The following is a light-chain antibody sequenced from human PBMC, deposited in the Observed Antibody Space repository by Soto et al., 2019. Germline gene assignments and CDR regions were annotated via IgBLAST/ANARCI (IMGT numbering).Light chain of an antibody. Sequence: DIVLTQSPHSLAGSMGDRATINCKSSQNILYNSNNKNSLAWYQLKPGQPPKLLIYWAFIRASEVPDRFSGSGSETDFTLTISSLQAEDVAVYYCQEYYSPPPLTFGGGTKVEIK. CDR1: QNILYNSNNKNS. CDR2: WAF. J-gene: IGKJ4*01. V-gene: IGKV4-1*01. CDR3: QEYYSPPPLT.